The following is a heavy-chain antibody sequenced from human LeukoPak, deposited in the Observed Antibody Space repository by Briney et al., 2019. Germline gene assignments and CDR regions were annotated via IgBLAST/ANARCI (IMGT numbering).Heavy chain of an antibody. J-gene: IGHJ6*03. Sequence: ASVKVSCKASGGTFSSYAISWVRQAPGQGLEWMGGIIPIFGTANYAQKFQGRVTITTDESTSTAYMELSSLRSEDTAVYYCARVKGPAAESFSYRDVGAKGPPV. CDR2: IIPIFGTA. CDR1: GGTFSSYA. D-gene: IGHD2-2*01. V-gene: IGHV1-69*05. CDR3: ARVKGPAAESFSYRDV.